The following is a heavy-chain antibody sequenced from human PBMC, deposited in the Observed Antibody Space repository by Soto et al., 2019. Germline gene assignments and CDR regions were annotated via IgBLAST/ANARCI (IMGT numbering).Heavy chain of an antibody. D-gene: IGHD2-2*01. Sequence: QVHLEQSGAEVKMPGSSVKVSCKAAGGTFSTYTLIWVRQAPGQGLEWMGRIIPMLTVTNSAQKFQGRVTLTADKSTSTAFMELTSLTSDDTAVYYCSIGSWSAETFDVWGQGTMVTVSS. J-gene: IGHJ3*01. CDR2: IIPMLTVT. CDR1: GGTFSTYT. CDR3: SIGSWSAETFDV. V-gene: IGHV1-69*02.